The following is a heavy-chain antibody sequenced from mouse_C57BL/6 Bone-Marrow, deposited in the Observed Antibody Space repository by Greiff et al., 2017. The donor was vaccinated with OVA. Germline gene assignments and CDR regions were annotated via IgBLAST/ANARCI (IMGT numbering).Heavy chain of an antibody. CDR3: ARTHYGSSYWYFDV. CDR2: IVPSDSYT. Sequence: VQLQQPGAELVMPGASVKLSCKASGYTFTSYWMHWVKQRPGQGLEWIGEIVPSDSYTNYNQKFKGKSTLTVDKSSSTAYMQLSSLTSEDSAVYYCARTHYGSSYWYFDVWGTGTTVTVSS. CDR1: GYTFTSYW. V-gene: IGHV1-69*01. J-gene: IGHJ1*03. D-gene: IGHD1-1*01.